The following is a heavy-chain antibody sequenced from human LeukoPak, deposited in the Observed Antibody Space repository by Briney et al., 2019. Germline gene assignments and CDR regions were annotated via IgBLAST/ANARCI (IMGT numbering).Heavy chain of an antibody. J-gene: IGHJ4*02. V-gene: IGHV4-59*02. D-gene: IGHD3-9*01. CDR3: ARGEDFERYYLAY. Sequence: PSETLSLTCSVSGGSVSIYYWTWIRQIPGKGLEWIGYIYYTGTTNYNPLFESRATISVDTSKNQFSLKLTSVTAADTAVYFCARGEDFERYYLAYWGQGTLVTVSS. CDR2: IYYTGTT. CDR1: GGSVSIYY.